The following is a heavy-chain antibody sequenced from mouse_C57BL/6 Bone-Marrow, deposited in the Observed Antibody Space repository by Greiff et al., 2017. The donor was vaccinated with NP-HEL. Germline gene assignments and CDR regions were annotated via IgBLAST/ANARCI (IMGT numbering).Heavy chain of an antibody. CDR3: TTGGGYFDY. V-gene: IGHV14-4*01. Sequence: EVQGVESGAELVRPGASVKLSCTASGFNIKDDYMHWVKQRPEQGLEWIGWIDPENGDTEYASKFQGKATITADTSSNTAYLQLSSLTSEDTAVYYCTTGGGYFDYWGQGTTLTVSS. J-gene: IGHJ2*01. CDR1: GFNIKDDY. CDR2: IDPENGDT.